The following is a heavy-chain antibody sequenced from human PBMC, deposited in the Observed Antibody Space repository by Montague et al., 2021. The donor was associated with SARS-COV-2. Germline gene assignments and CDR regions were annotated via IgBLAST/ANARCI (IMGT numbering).Heavy chain of an antibody. J-gene: IGHJ5*02. D-gene: IGHD1-7*01. V-gene: IGHV4-39*01. Sequence: SETLSLTCTVSGGSVGSSHYYWAWIRQPPGKGLESIGTIYYSGXTXYXXXXRXRVTIDVDASTNQFSLKLHSVTAADTAVYFCARGLYNWNYEHWFDTWGQGTLVTVSS. CDR3: ARGLYNWNYEHWFDT. CDR2: IYYSGXT. CDR1: GGSVGSSHYY.